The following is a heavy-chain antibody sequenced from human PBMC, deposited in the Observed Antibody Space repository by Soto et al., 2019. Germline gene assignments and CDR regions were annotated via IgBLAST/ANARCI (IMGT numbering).Heavy chain of an antibody. CDR1: GFIFSNYG. D-gene: IGHD6-13*01. V-gene: IGHV3-33*01. CDR2: IWYDGSNK. CDR3: ARDRVLGGGQQLVRLAY. Sequence: QVQLVESGGGVVQPGRSLRLSCAASGFIFSNYGMHWVRQAPGKGLEWVAVIWYDGSNKYYADSVKGRFTISRDNSKNTLYLQMSSLRAEDTAVYSCARDRVLGGGQQLVRLAYWGQGTLVTVSS. J-gene: IGHJ4*02.